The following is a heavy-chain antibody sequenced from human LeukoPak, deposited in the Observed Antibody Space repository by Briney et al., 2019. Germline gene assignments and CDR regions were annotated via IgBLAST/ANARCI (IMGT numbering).Heavy chain of an antibody. J-gene: IGHJ5*02. V-gene: IGHV3-30*03. Sequence: GGSLRLSCAASGFTFSSYGMHWVRQAPGKGLEWVAVISYDGSNKYFADSVKGRFTISRDNSKNTLSLQMNSLRSEDTAVYYCARDLWEREDNRFDPWGQGTLVTVSS. CDR3: ARDLWEREDNRFDP. CDR1: GFTFSSYG. D-gene: IGHD1-26*01. CDR2: ISYDGSNK.